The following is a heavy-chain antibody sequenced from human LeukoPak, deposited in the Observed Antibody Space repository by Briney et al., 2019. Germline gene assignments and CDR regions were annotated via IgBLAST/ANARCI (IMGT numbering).Heavy chain of an antibody. Sequence: GASVKVSCTASGYTFTSYAMDWVRQAPGQGLEWMGWINTNTGNPTYAQGFTGRFVFSLDTSVSTAYLQISSLKAEDTAVYYCARESDPRGLSFDYWGQGTLVTVSS. CDR2: INTNTGNP. J-gene: IGHJ4*02. CDR1: GYTFTSYA. CDR3: ARESDPRGLSFDY. V-gene: IGHV7-4-1*02. D-gene: IGHD2-21*02.